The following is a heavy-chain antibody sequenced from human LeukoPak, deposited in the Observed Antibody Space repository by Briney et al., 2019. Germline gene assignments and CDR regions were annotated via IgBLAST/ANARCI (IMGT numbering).Heavy chain of an antibody. CDR2: ISATGGSP. CDR3: AKGKVSALLNWFDP. CDR1: GFTFSTYA. D-gene: IGHD5/OR15-5a*01. V-gene: IGHV3-23*01. J-gene: IGHJ5*02. Sequence: PGGSLRLSCGASGFTFSTYAMTWVRQAPGKGLQWVSAISATGGSPYYADSVKGRFTISRDNSKNTLYLQMNSLRAEDTAVYYCAKGKVSALLNWFDPWGQGTLVTVSS.